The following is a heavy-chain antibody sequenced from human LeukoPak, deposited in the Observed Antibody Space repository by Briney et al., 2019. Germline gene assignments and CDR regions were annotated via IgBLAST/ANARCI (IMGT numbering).Heavy chain of an antibody. CDR3: ARDRNYYDSSGYYPAWFDP. CDR1: GFTFSSYS. V-gene: IGHV3-21*01. CDR2: ISSSISYI. D-gene: IGHD3-22*01. J-gene: IGHJ5*02. Sequence: GGSLRLSCAASGFTFSSYSMNWVRQAPGKGLEWVSSISSSISYIYYADSVKGRFTISRDNAKNSLYLQMNSLRAEDTAVYYCARDRNYYDSSGYYPAWFDPWGQGTLVTVSS.